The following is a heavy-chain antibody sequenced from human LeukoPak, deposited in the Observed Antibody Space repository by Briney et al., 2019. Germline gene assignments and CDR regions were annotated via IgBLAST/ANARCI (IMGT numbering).Heavy chain of an antibody. V-gene: IGHV3-48*04. CDR3: ARDQGVTMVSP. Sequence: PGGSLRLSCAASGFTFSSYSMNWVRQAPGKGLEWVSFITSGSSTIHYADSVKGRFTISRDNAKNSLYLQMNSLRAEDTAVYYCARDQGVTMVSPWGQGTLVIVSS. CDR2: ITSGSSTI. J-gene: IGHJ5*02. CDR1: GFTFSSYS. D-gene: IGHD3-10*01.